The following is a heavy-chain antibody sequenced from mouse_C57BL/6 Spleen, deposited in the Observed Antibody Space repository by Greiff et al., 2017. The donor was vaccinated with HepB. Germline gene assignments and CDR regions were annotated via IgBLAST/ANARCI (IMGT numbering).Heavy chain of an antibody. CDR2: ISSGGSYT. CDR1: GFTFSSYG. D-gene: IGHD3-3*01. Sequence: EVQVVESGGDLVKPGGSLKLSCAASGFTFSSYGMSWVRQTPDKRLEWVATISSGGSYTYYPDSVKGRFTMSRDNAKNTLYLQMSSLKSEDTAMYYCARQEGLGAMDYWGQGTSVTVSS. V-gene: IGHV5-6*01. J-gene: IGHJ4*01. CDR3: ARQEGLGAMDY.